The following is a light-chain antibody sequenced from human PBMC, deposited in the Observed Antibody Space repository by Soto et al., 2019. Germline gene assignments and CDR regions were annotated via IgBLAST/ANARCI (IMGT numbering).Light chain of an antibody. CDR3: QQSYSTPRT. J-gene: IGKJ1*01. CDR2: AAS. V-gene: IGKV1-39*01. CDR1: QSISSY. Sequence: DRVTITCRASQSISSYLNWYQQKPGKAPKLLTYAASSLQSGVPSRFSGSGSGTDFTLTISSLQPEDFATYYCQQSYSTPRTFGQGTKVDIK.